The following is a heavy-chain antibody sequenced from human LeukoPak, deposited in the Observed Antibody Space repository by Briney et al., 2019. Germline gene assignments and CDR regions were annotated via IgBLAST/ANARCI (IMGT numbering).Heavy chain of an antibody. CDR3: ARDSSTVGASDAFDI. Sequence: GGSLRLSCAASGFTVSSNYMSWVRQAPGKGLEWDSVIYSGGSTYYADSVKGRFTISRDNSKNTLYLQMNSLRAEDTAVYYCARDSSTVGASDAFDIWGQGTMVTVSS. D-gene: IGHD1-26*01. V-gene: IGHV3-66*02. CDR1: GFTVSSNY. CDR2: IYSGGST. J-gene: IGHJ3*02.